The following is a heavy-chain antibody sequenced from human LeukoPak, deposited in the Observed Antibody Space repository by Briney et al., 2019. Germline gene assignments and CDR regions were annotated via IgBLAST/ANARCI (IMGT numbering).Heavy chain of an antibody. D-gene: IGHD3-10*01. Sequence: GGSLRLSCAPSGFTFSSYAMHWVRPAPGKGLEGVAVISYDGSNKYYAHSVKGRFTISRDNSKNTLYLQMISLRAEDTAVYYCARDKSVLLWFGPMDVWGQGTTVTVSS. V-gene: IGHV3-30-3*01. CDR2: ISYDGSNK. CDR3: ARDKSVLLWFGPMDV. J-gene: IGHJ6*02. CDR1: GFTFSSYA.